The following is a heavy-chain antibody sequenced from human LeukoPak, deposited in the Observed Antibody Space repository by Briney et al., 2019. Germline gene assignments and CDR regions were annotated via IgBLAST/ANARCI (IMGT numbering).Heavy chain of an antibody. Sequence: SVKVSCKASGGTFSSYAISWVRQAPGQGLEWMGGIIPIFGTANYAQKFQGRVTITADESTSTAYMELSSLRSEDTAVYYCAREGVRGVISPNNWFDPWGQGTLVTVSS. V-gene: IGHV1-69*13. CDR1: GGTFSSYA. D-gene: IGHD3-10*01. CDR2: IIPIFGTA. J-gene: IGHJ5*02. CDR3: AREGVRGVISPNNWFDP.